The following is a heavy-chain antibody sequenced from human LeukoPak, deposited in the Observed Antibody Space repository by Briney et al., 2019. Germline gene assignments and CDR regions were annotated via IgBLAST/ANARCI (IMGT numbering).Heavy chain of an antibody. CDR3: MYDYVWGSYRPTGPLDY. CDR2: IKSKTDGGTT. CDR1: GFTFSNAW. V-gene: IGHV3-15*01. J-gene: IGHJ4*02. Sequence: GGSLRLSCAASGFTFSNAWLSWVRQAPGKGLEWVGRIKSKTDGGTTDYAAPVKGRFTISRDDSKNTLYLQMNSLKTEDTAVYYCMYDYVWGSYRPTGPLDYWGQGTLVTVSS. D-gene: IGHD3-16*02.